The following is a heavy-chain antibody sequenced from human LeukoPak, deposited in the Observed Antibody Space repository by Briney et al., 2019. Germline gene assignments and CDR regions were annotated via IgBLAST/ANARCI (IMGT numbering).Heavy chain of an antibody. J-gene: IGHJ6*04. Sequence: GGSLRLSCAASGFTFSSYEMNWVRQAQGKGLQWVSYISSSGSTIYYADSVKGRFTISRDNAKNSLYLQMNSLRAEDTAVYYCAELGITMIGGVWGKGTTVTISS. CDR3: AELGITMIGGV. CDR1: GFTFSSYE. D-gene: IGHD3-10*02. CDR2: ISSSGSTI. V-gene: IGHV3-48*03.